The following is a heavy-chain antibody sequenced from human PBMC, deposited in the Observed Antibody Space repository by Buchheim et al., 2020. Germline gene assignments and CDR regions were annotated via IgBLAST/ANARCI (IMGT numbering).Heavy chain of an antibody. V-gene: IGHV3-30*03. J-gene: IGHJ6*02. CDR1: GFTFSSYG. Sequence: QVQLVESGGGVVQPGRSLRLSCAASGFTFSSYGMHWVRQAPGKGLEWVAVISYDGSNKYYADSVKGRFTISRDNSKNTLYLQMNSLRAEDTAVYYCATYCSGGSCGDYYYYYGMDVWGQGTT. CDR3: ATYCSGGSCGDYYYYYGMDV. CDR2: ISYDGSNK. D-gene: IGHD2-15*01.